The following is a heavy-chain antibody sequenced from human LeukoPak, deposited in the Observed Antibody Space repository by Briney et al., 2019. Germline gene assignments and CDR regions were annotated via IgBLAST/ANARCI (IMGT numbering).Heavy chain of an antibody. CDR2: INSDGSST. CDR1: GFTFSSYW. D-gene: IGHD3-16*02. CDR3: ARDDHWGDYVSGSYHNSDY. V-gene: IGHV3-74*01. Sequence: GGSLRLSYAASGFTFSSYWTHCVRHAPGKGLVWVSRINSDGSSTSYADSVKGRFTISRDNAKNTLYLQMNSLGAEDTAVYYCARDDHWGDYVSGSYHNSDYWGQGTLVTVS. J-gene: IGHJ4*02.